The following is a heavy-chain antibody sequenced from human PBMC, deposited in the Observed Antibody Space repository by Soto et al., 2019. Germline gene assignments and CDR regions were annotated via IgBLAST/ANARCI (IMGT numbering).Heavy chain of an antibody. D-gene: IGHD1-7*01. V-gene: IGHV2-70*01. CDR2: IDWEEEK. Sequence: SGPTLVNPKQTLILTCAFSGFSLSRKGMSVSWIRQPPGKALEFLALIDWEEEKFYSPSLRTRLTVSKDTSKSQVVLTLTNVDPVDTATYYCTRSNNWNYEYYFDYWGQGALVTVSS. CDR1: GFSLSRKGMS. J-gene: IGHJ4*02. CDR3: TRSNNWNYEYYFDY.